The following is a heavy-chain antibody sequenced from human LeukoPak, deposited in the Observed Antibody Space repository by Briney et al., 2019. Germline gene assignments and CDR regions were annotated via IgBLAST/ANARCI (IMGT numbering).Heavy chain of an antibody. CDR2: ISGSSPTMSSSRSTI. CDR1: GFIFSDYV. D-gene: IGHD3-16*01. J-gene: IGHJ6*03. V-gene: IGHV3-48*01. Sequence: GESLRLSCTASGFIFSDYVMIWVRQAPGKGLEWVSYISGSSPTMSSSRSTIYYADSVKGRFTISRDNAKNSLYLQMNSLRAEDTAVYYCATERAGERPRPLLSYYYMDVWGKGTTVTISS. CDR3: ATERAGERPRPLLSYYYMDV.